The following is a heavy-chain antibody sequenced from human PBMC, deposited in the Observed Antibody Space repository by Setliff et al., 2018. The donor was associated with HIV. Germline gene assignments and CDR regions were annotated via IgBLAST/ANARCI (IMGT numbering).Heavy chain of an antibody. V-gene: IGHV1-46*01. D-gene: IGHD5-12*01. J-gene: IGHJ3*02. Sequence: ASVKVSCKASGNTFTKYYMHWVRQAPGQGLEWMGILNPSGSTVSAQKFQGRVIMTRDTSTNTLYMELSNLRSDDTAVYYCARDLKEDSGSDVIGLSSDTFDIWGQGTMVTVSS. CDR3: ARDLKEDSGSDVIGLSSDTFDI. CDR2: LNPSGST. CDR1: GNTFTKYY.